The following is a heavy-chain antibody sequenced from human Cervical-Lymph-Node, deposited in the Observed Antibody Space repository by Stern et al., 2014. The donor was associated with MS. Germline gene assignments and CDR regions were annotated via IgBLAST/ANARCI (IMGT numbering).Heavy chain of an antibody. Sequence: VQLLESGGGLPKAGGSLRLSCAASGFTFSDYYMSWIRQAPGKGLEWVSYISRGGTSVYYAESVEGRFTISRDNAKNSLFLQMNSLRAEDTAIYYCVRDLCKSRICYPFDYWGQGTPVTVSS. V-gene: IGHV3-11*01. CDR1: GFTFSDYY. CDR2: ISRGGTSV. J-gene: IGHJ4*02. D-gene: IGHD2-15*01. CDR3: VRDLCKSRICYPFDY.